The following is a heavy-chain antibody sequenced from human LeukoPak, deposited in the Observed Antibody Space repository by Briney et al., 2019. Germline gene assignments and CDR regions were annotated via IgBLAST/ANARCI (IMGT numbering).Heavy chain of an antibody. D-gene: IGHD1-26*01. CDR3: ATLKGGTGFDY. CDR1: GGSINTATFD. CDR2: ISSDGTA. J-gene: IGHJ4*02. Sequence: PSETLSLTCAVSGGSINTATFDWGWIRRAPGRDFEWIATISSDGTAYYNPSLMSRVTISIDTSMNQFSLDLTSVTAADTGLFYCATLKGGTGFDYWGQGILVIVSS. V-gene: IGHV4-39*01.